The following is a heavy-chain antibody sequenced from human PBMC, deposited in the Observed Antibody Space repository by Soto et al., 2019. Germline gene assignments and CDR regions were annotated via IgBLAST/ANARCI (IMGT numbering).Heavy chain of an antibody. V-gene: IGHV1-24*01. CDR3: ATENPRPYSSSWYWEPFDP. Sequence: ASVKVSCKVSGYTLTELSMHWVRQAPGKGLEWMGGFDPEDGETIYAQKFQGRVTMTEDTSTDTAYMELSSLRSEDTAVYYCATENPRPYSSSWYWEPFDPWGQGTLVTVSS. CDR1: GYTLTELS. J-gene: IGHJ5*02. CDR2: FDPEDGET. D-gene: IGHD6-13*01.